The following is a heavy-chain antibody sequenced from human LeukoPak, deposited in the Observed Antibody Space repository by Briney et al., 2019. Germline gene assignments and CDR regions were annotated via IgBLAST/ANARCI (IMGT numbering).Heavy chain of an antibody. V-gene: IGHV4-31*03. CDR1: GGSISSGGYY. CDR3: ARGRRRNSGLYYYYYGMDV. J-gene: IGHJ6*02. Sequence: PSETLSLTCTVSGGSISSGGYYWSWIRQHPGKGLEWIGYIYYSGSTYYNPSLKSRVTISVDTSKNQFSLKLSSVTAADTAVYYCARGRRRNSGLYYYYYGMDVWGQGTTVTVSS. CDR2: IYYSGST.